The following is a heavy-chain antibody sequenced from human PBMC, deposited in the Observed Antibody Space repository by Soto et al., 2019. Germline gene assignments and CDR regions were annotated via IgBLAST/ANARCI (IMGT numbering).Heavy chain of an antibody. CDR3: ARVILWFGESYDAFDI. V-gene: IGHV1-2*02. J-gene: IGHJ3*02. D-gene: IGHD3-10*01. CDR1: GYTFTGYY. CDR2: INPNSGGT. Sequence: ASVKVSCKAPGYTFTGYYMHWVRQAPGQGLEWMGWINPNSGGTNYAQKFQGRVTMTRDASISTAYMELSRLRSDDTAVYYCARVILWFGESYDAFDIWGQGTMVT.